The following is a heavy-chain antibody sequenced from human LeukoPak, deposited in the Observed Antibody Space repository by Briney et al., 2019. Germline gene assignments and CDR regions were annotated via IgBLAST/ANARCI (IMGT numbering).Heavy chain of an antibody. CDR2: INTDGSAT. D-gene: IGHD6-13*01. CDR1: GFTFSSYW. CDR3: ARGTAATAGIDY. V-gene: IGHV3-74*01. J-gene: IGHJ4*02. Sequence: PGGSLRLSCAVSGFTFSSYWIHWVRQAPGKGLVWVSLINTDGSATTYGDSAKGRFTVSRDNDKNTLFLDMNSLRVEDTAVYYCARGTAATAGIDYWGQGTLVTVYS.